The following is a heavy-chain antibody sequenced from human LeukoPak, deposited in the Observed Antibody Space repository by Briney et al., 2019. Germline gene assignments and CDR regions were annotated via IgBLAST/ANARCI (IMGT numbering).Heavy chain of an antibody. CDR1: GFTFSGYA. CDR3: AKFISYYDSSGSYLGYYFDY. V-gene: IGHV3-30-3*02. D-gene: IGHD3-22*01. Sequence: GGSLRLSCAASGFTFSGYAMHWVRQAPGKGLEWVAVISYDGSNKYYADSVKGRFTISRDSSKNTLYLQMNSLRAEDTAVYYCAKFISYYDSSGSYLGYYFDYWGQGTLVTVSS. J-gene: IGHJ4*02. CDR2: ISYDGSNK.